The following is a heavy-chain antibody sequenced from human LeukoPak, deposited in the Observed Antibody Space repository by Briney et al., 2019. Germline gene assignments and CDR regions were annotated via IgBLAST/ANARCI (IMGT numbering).Heavy chain of an antibody. CDR2: TYYSGST. CDR1: GGSISSYY. Sequence: SETLSLTCTVSGGSISSYYWSWIRQPPGKGLEWIGYTYYSGSTNYNPSLKSRVTISVDTSKNQFSLKLSSVTAADTAVYYCARVSRPEMTTVIAFDYWGQGTLVTVSS. V-gene: IGHV4-59*01. CDR3: ARVSRPEMTTVIAFDY. D-gene: IGHD4-11*01. J-gene: IGHJ4*02.